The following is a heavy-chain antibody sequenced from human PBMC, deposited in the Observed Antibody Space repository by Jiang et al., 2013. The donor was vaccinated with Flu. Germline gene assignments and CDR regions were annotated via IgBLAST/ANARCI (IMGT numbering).Heavy chain of an antibody. CDR1: GFTFSSYA. J-gene: IGHJ4*02. D-gene: IGHD6-19*01. V-gene: IGHV3-23*01. Sequence: QLLESRGGLVQPGGSLRLSCVASGFTFSSYAMSWVRQAPGKGLEWVSIISGNGGTTYYADSVKGRFTISRDNSKNMLYLQMNSPRVEDTAVYYCAKGALGYSSGWRTFDYWGQGTLVTVSS. CDR2: ISGNGGTT. CDR3: AKGALGYSSGWRTFDY.